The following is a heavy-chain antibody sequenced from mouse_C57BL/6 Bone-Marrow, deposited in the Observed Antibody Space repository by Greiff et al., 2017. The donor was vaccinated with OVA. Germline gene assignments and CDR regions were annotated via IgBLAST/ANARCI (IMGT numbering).Heavy chain of an antibody. V-gene: IGHV5-9-1*02. Sequence: EVMLVESGEGLVKPGGSLKLSCAASGFTFSSYAMSWVRQTPEKRLEWVAYISSGGDYIYYADTVKGRFTISRDNARNTLYLQMSSLKSEDTAMYYCTRDGDLREYYAMGYWGQGTSVTVSS. J-gene: IGHJ4*01. CDR2: ISSGGDYI. CDR3: TRDGDLREYYAMGY. CDR1: GFTFSSYA. D-gene: IGHD2-3*01.